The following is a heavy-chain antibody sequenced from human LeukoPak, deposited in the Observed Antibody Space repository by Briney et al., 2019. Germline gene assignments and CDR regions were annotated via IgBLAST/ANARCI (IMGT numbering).Heavy chain of an antibody. CDR3: TKDLRGWSNS. D-gene: IGHD5/OR15-5a*01. CDR2: MSGSGDST. Sequence: GPLRLSCAASGFTLTSYAMSWVRQAPGKGLEWVSAMSGSGDSTNYADSVKGRFTISRDNSKNTVYLQMNSLRADDTAVYYCTKDLRGWSNSWGQGTLVTVSS. V-gene: IGHV3-23*01. CDR1: GFTLTSYA. J-gene: IGHJ5*01.